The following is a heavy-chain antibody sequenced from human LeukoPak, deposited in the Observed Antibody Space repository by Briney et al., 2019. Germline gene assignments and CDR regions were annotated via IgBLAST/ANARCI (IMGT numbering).Heavy chain of an antibody. Sequence: ASVKVSCKVSGYTFTSYYIRWVRQAPGQGLECMGIINPSVGSTSYAQKFQGRVTMTRDTSTSTVYMALSSLRSEDTAVYYCARSTRTKLESWFDPWGQGTLVTVSS. V-gene: IGHV1-46*01. D-gene: IGHD1-1*01. CDR1: GYTFTSYY. CDR3: ARSTRTKLESWFDP. CDR2: INPSVGST. J-gene: IGHJ5*02.